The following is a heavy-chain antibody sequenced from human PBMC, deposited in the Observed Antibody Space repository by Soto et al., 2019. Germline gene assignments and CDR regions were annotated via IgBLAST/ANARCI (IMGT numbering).Heavy chain of an antibody. Sequence: SETLSLTCTVSGGSISSSDYYWNWIRQSPGKGLEWIGYIFYSGTTYYNPSLKSRLTISVDTSKNQFSLKLSSVTAADTAVYYCARDYRGAAARPDYGMDVWGQGTTVTVSS. D-gene: IGHD6-13*01. V-gene: IGHV4-30-4*01. J-gene: IGHJ6*02. CDR1: GGSISSSDYY. CDR2: IFYSGTT. CDR3: ARDYRGAAARPDYGMDV.